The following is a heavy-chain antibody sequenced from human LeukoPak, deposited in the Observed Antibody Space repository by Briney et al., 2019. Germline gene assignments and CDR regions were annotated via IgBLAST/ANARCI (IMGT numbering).Heavy chain of an antibody. J-gene: IGHJ4*02. CDR3: ARVQDTSGYFYNFDY. CDR2: VYYSGST. CDR1: GGSISSYY. D-gene: IGHD3-22*01. V-gene: IGHV4-59*01. Sequence: PSETLSLTCTVSGGSISSYYWSWIRQPPGKGLEWIGYVYYSGSTNYNPSLKSRVTISVDTSKSQFSLNLSSVTAADTAVYYCARVQDTSGYFYNFDYWGQGTLVTVSS.